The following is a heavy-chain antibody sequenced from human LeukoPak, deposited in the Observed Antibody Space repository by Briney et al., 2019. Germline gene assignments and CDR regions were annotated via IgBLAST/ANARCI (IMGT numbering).Heavy chain of an antibody. J-gene: IGHJ4*02. V-gene: IGHV3-49*03. CDR3: TRDRASSLTTVTFLFDY. Sequence: GGSLRLACTASGFTFGDYAMSWFRQAPGKGLGWVGFMRSKAYGGTTEYAASVKGRFTISRDDSKSIAYLQMNSLKTEDTAVYYCTRDRASSLTTVTFLFDYWGQGTLVTVSS. CDR2: MRSKAYGGTT. D-gene: IGHD4-17*01. CDR1: GFTFGDYA.